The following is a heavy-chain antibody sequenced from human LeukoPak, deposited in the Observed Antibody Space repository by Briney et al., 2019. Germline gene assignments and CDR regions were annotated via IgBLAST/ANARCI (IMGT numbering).Heavy chain of an antibody. CDR1: GFTFTSYG. CDR2: ITYDGYYK. Sequence: GGSLRLSCAASGFTFTSYGMHWVRQAPGKGLEWVALITYDGYYKYYSDSVKGRFTISRDNSKNTLYLQMNSLRAEDTALYYCARAPFYYDSSGYPYFDGWGQGTLVTVSS. V-gene: IGHV3-30*03. CDR3: ARAPFYYDSSGYPYFDG. J-gene: IGHJ4*02. D-gene: IGHD3-22*01.